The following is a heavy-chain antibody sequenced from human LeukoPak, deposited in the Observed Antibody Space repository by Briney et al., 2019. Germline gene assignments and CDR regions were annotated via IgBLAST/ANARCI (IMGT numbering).Heavy chain of an antibody. D-gene: IGHD4-17*01. J-gene: IGHJ4*02. CDR1: GGTFSSYA. CDR3: ARSDYGDFKEFYY. CDR2: IIPIFCTA. Sequence: SVKVSCKASGGTFSSYAISWVRQAPGQGLEGMGRIIPIFCTANYAQKFQGRVTITTDESTSTAYMELSSLRSEDTAVYYCARSDYGDFKEFYYWGQGTLVTVSS. V-gene: IGHV1-69*05.